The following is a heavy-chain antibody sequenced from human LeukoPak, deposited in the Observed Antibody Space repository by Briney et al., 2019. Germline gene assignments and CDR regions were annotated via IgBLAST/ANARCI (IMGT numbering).Heavy chain of an antibody. CDR2: ILTSGTT. CDR1: NGSISSYH. CDR3: ARLRVSGSYLYYFDY. D-gene: IGHD1-26*01. J-gene: IGHJ4*02. Sequence: SETLSLTYTVSNGSISSYHWSWVRQPPGKGLEWIGYILTSGTTNYNPSLKSRLTISVDTSKNQFTLKLSSVTVADTAVYYCARLRVSGSYLYYFDYRGQGTLVTVSS. V-gene: IGHV4-4*09.